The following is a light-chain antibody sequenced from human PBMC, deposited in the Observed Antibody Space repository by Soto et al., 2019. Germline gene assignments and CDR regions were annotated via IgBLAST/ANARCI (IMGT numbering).Light chain of an antibody. CDR2: GAS. CDR3: QQYGSSPLT. CDR1: QSVSSNY. J-gene: IGKJ4*01. V-gene: IGKV3-20*01. Sequence: EIVLTQSPGTLSLSPGERATLSCRASQSVSSNYLAWYQQKPGQAPRLLTYGASSRATGIPDRFSGSGSGTDFTLTISRLEPEDFTVYSCQQYGSSPLTFGRETKVQMK.